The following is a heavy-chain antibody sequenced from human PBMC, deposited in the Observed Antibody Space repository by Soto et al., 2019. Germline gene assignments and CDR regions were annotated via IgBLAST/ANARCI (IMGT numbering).Heavy chain of an antibody. CDR1: GYSFTSYW. CDR3: ARRHYDILTGYYEYYSDY. V-gene: IGHV5-51*01. D-gene: IGHD3-9*01. J-gene: IGHJ4*02. CDR2: IYPGDSDT. Sequence: GECLKSSGKGSGYSFTSYWIGGVRQMPGKGLEWMGIIYPGDSDTRYSPSFQGQVTISADKSISTAYLQWSSLKASDTAMYYCARRHYDILTGYYEYYSDYWGQGTLVTVSS.